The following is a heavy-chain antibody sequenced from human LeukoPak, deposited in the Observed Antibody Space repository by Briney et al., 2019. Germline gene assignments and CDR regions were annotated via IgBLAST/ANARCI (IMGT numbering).Heavy chain of an antibody. D-gene: IGHD4-11*01. CDR3: VSVLAVSYYYYMDV. J-gene: IGHJ6*03. Sequence: ASVKVSCKXSGYTFTSYYMHWVRQAPGQGLEWMGIINPSGGSTSYAQKFQGRVTMTRDTSTSTVYMELSSLRSEDTAVYYCVSVLAVSYYYYMDVRGKGTTVTVSS. V-gene: IGHV1-46*01. CDR2: INPSGGST. CDR1: GYTFTSYY.